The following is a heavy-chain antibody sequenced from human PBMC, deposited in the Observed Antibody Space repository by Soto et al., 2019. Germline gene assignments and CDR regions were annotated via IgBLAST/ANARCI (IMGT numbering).Heavy chain of an antibody. CDR2: IYYSGST. Sequence: SETLSLTCTVSGGSISSGDYYWSWIRQPPGKGLEWIGYIYYSGSTYYNPSLKSRVTISVDTSKNQFSLKLSSVTAADTAVYYCARDGSVGDYSWFDPWGQGTLVTVSS. CDR1: GGSISSGDYY. CDR3: ARDGSVGDYSWFDP. J-gene: IGHJ5*02. V-gene: IGHV4-30-4*01. D-gene: IGHD2-21*02.